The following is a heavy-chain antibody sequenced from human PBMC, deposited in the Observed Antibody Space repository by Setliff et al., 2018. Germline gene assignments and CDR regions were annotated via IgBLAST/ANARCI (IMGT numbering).Heavy chain of an antibody. V-gene: IGHV1-2*02. CDR1: GYIFTGYY. CDR3: ARAGVAAAERKGLLDF. J-gene: IGHJ4*02. Sequence: GASVKVSCKASGYIFTGYYIHWVRQAPGQGLEWMGWINPYGGATNYAQKFQVRVTLTSDTSTNTVYMDISGLTSEDTAVYYCARAGVAAAERKGLLDFWGQGTLVTVSS. CDR2: INPYGGAT. D-gene: IGHD6-25*01.